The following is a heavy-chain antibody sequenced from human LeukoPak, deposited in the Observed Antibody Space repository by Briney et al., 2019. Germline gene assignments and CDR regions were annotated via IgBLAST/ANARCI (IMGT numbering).Heavy chain of an antibody. CDR1: GFTFSSYA. V-gene: IGHV3-23*01. Sequence: GGSLRLSCAASGFTFSSYAMSWVRQAPGKWLEWVSAISGSGGSTYYADSVKGRFTISRDNSKNTLYLQMNSLRAEDTAVYYCAKATAGYSSGWYSFDYWGQGTLVTVSS. CDR3: AKATAGYSSGWYSFDY. CDR2: ISGSGGST. J-gene: IGHJ4*02. D-gene: IGHD6-19*01.